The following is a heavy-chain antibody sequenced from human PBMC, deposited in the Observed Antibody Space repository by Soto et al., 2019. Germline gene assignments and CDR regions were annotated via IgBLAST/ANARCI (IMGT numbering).Heavy chain of an antibody. D-gene: IGHD5-18*01. CDR3: ARGGYSYGPYYYYYYGMDV. CDR2: IWYDGSNK. Sequence: PGGSLRLSCAASGFTYSTYTMHWVRQAPGKGLEWVAVIWYDGSNKYYADSVKGRFTISRDNSKNTLYLQMNSLRAEDTAVYYCARGGYSYGPYYYYYYGMDVWGQVTTVTVSS. CDR1: GFTYSTYT. V-gene: IGHV3-33*08. J-gene: IGHJ6*02.